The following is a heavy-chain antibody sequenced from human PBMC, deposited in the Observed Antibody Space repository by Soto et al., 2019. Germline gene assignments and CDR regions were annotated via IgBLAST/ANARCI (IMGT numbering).Heavy chain of an antibody. CDR1: GGSISSRDSY. CDR3: ARQSTVTLNWFDP. J-gene: IGHJ5*02. Sequence: PSETLSLTCTVSGGSISSRDSYWGWIRQPPGKGLEWIGSFHYSGSTYYNPSLKSRVTISVDTSKNQFSLKLSSVTAADTAVYYCARQSTVTLNWFDPWGQGTLVTVSS. V-gene: IGHV4-39*01. D-gene: IGHD4-17*01. CDR2: FHYSGST.